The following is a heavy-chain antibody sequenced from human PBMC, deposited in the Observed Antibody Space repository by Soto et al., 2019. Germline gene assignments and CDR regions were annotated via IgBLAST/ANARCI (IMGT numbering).Heavy chain of an antibody. CDR3: ARVTIFGVVTHFDY. Sequence: SETLSLTCTVSGSSISSYYWSWIRQPPGKGMEWIGYLYCSGSTNNNPSLKSRVTISVDTSKNQFSLKLSSVTAADTAVYYCARVTIFGVVTHFDYWGQGTLVTVSS. J-gene: IGHJ4*02. D-gene: IGHD3-3*01. CDR2: LYCSGST. V-gene: IGHV4-59*08. CDR1: GSSISSYY.